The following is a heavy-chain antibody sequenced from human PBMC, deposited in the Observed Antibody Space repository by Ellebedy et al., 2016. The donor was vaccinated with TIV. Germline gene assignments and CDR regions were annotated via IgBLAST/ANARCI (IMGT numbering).Heavy chain of an antibody. V-gene: IGHV4-4*07. J-gene: IGHJ6*03. CDR2: IYTSGST. D-gene: IGHD5-18*01. CDR3: ARDKRNYNYGPDDYYYYYMDV. CDR1: GGSISSYY. Sequence: SETLSLXCTVSGGSISSYYWSWIRQPAGKGLEWIGRIYTSGSTNYNPSLKSRVTMSVDTSKNQFSLKLSSVTAADTAVYYCARDKRNYNYGPDDYYYYYMDVWGKGTTVTVSS.